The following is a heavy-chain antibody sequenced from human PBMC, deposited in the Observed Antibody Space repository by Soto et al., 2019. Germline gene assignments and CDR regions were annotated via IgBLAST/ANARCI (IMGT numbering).Heavy chain of an antibody. CDR1: GDSTSTYY. V-gene: IGHV4-59*01. CDR2: IYYSGST. Sequence: SETLSLTCTVSGDSTSTYYWSWIRQPPGKGLEWIGYIYYSGSTNYNPSLKSRVTISVDTSKNQFSLKLSSVTAADTAVYDCAREGPISSYLDYWGLGTLVTVSS. J-gene: IGHJ4*02. CDR3: AREGPISSYLDY. D-gene: IGHD3-3*02.